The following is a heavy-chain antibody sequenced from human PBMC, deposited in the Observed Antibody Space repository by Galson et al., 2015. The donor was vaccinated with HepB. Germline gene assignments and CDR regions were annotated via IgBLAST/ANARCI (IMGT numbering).Heavy chain of an antibody. Sequence: LRLSCAASGFPFNNAWMTWVRQAPGRGLEWVGRIKSKTDGETTDYAAPVKGRFTISRDDSKNTLYLQMNSLKTEDTAVYYCTTDVYYSTYWSWLDPWGQGTLVTVSS. D-gene: IGHD2-8*02. CDR2: IKSKTDGETT. V-gene: IGHV3-15*01. J-gene: IGHJ5*02. CDR1: GFPFNNAW. CDR3: TTDVYYSTYWSWLDP.